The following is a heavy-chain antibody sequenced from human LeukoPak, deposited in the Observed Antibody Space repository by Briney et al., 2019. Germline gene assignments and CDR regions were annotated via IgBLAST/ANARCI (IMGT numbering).Heavy chain of an antibody. V-gene: IGHV4-61*01. J-gene: IGHJ4*02. CDR3: ARDSSGPFDY. CDR2: IYYSGST. D-gene: IGHD6-19*01. Sequence: SETLSLTCTVSGGSFSSGSNYWSWIRQPPGKGLEWIGYIYYSGSTNYNPSLKSRVTISVDTSKNQFSLKLSSVTAADTAVYYCARDSSGPFDYWGQGTLVTVSS. CDR1: GGSFSSGSNY.